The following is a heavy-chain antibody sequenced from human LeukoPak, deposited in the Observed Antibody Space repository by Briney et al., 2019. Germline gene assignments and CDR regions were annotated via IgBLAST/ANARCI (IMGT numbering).Heavy chain of an antibody. D-gene: IGHD5-18*01. V-gene: IGHV3-23*01. CDR2: FSGSGLST. J-gene: IGHJ4*02. Sequence: ASVKVSCKASGGTFSSYAMSWVRQAPGKGLEWVSTFSGSGLSTYYADSVKGRFTISRDNSKNTLYLQMNSLRAEDTAVYYCARDTAMVLDYWGQGTLVTVSS. CDR1: GGTFSSYA. CDR3: ARDTAMVLDY.